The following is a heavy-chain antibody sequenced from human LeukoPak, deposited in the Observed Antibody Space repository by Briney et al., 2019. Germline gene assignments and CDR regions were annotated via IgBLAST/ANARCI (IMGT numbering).Heavy chain of an antibody. V-gene: IGHV4-59*08. CDR1: GGSISSYY. CDR2: IYYSGST. Sequence: SETLSLTCTVSGGSISSYYWSWIRQPPGKGLEWIGYIYYSGSTNYNPSLKSRVTISVDTSKNQFSLKLSSVTAADTAVYYCARLVAGTSQAWWFDPWGQGTLVTVSS. CDR3: ARLVAGTSQAWWFDP. J-gene: IGHJ5*02. D-gene: IGHD6-19*01.